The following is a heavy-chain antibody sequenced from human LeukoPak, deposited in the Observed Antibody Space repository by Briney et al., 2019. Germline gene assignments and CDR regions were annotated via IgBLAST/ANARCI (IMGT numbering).Heavy chain of an antibody. J-gene: IGHJ4*02. Sequence: SGPTLVKPTQTLTLTCTFSGFPLSTSGVCVGWIRQPSGKALEWLALIYWDDDKRYSPSLKSRLTITKDTSKNQVVLTMTNMDPVDTATYYCAHGQTGVDQFDYWGQGTLVTVSS. CDR1: GFPLSTSGVC. CDR2: IYWDDDK. D-gene: IGHD3-3*01. CDR3: AHGQTGVDQFDY. V-gene: IGHV2-5*02.